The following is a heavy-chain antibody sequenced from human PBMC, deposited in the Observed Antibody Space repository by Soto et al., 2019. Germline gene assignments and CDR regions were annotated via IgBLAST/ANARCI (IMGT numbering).Heavy chain of an antibody. V-gene: IGHV3-9*01. CDR2: ISWNSGSI. Sequence: EVQLVESGGGLVQPGRSLRLSCAASGFTFDDYAMHWVRQAPGKGLEWVSGISWNSGSIGYADSVKGRFTISRENAKNSLYLQMNSLRAEDTALYYCAKDKGTTFYYYYMDVWGKGTTVTVSS. CDR3: AKDKGTTFYYYYMDV. D-gene: IGHD1-1*01. J-gene: IGHJ6*03. CDR1: GFTFDDYA.